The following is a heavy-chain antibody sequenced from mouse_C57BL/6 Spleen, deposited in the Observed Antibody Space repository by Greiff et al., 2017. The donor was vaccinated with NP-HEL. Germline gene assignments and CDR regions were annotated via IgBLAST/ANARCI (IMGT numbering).Heavy chain of an antibody. CDR1: GYSFTGYY. CDR3: ARNDYDYWYFDV. V-gene: IGHV1-42*01. CDR2: INPSTGGT. J-gene: IGHJ1*03. D-gene: IGHD2-4*01. Sequence: EVQLQQSGPELVKPGASVKISCKASGYSFTGYYMNWVKQSPEKSLEWIGEINPSTGGTTYNQKFKAKATLTVDKSSSTAYMQLKSLTSEDSAVYYCARNDYDYWYFDVWGTGTTVTVSS.